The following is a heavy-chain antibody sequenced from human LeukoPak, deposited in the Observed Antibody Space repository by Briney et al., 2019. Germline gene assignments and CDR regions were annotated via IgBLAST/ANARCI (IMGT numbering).Heavy chain of an antibody. Sequence: SETLSLTCTVSGDSISRSYWSWIRQSPGKGLEWIGYISFSGRTSNNPALKSRVAISADTSKNQFSLRLTSATAADTAVYYCARLYYDSSRYPNWFDPWGQGTLVTVSS. CDR1: GDSISRSY. CDR3: ARLYYDSSRYPNWFDP. D-gene: IGHD3-22*01. J-gene: IGHJ5*02. CDR2: ISFSGRT. V-gene: IGHV4-59*08.